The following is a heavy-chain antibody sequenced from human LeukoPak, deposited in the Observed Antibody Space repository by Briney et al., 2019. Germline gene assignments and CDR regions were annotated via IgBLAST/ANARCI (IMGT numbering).Heavy chain of an antibody. Sequence: GGSLRLSCAASGFTLSSYWMHWVRQAPGKGLVWVSRINSDGSSTSYADSVKGRFTISRDNAKNTLYLQMNSLRAEDTAVYYCAREGYCSGGSCYYFDYWGQGTLVTVSS. V-gene: IGHV3-74*01. CDR1: GFTLSSYW. CDR3: AREGYCSGGSCYYFDY. CDR2: INSDGSST. D-gene: IGHD2-15*01. J-gene: IGHJ4*02.